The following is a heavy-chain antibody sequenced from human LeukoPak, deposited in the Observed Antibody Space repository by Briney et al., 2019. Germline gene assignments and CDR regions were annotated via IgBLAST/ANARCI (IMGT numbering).Heavy chain of an antibody. CDR3: ARGMVVPAPYYYYYGMDV. CDR2: INPNSGGT. V-gene: IGHV1-2*02. Sequence: ASVKVSCKASGYTFTGYYMHWVRQAPGQGLEWMGWINPNSGGTNYAQKFQGRVTMIRDTSISTAYMELSRLRSDDTAVYYCARGMVVPAPYYYYYGMDVWGQGTTVTVSS. J-gene: IGHJ6*02. D-gene: IGHD2-2*01. CDR1: GYTFTGYY.